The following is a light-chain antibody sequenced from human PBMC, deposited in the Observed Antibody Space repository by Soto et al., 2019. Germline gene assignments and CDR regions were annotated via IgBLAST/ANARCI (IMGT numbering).Light chain of an antibody. CDR1: QGFSNN. CDR2: AVS. V-gene: IGKV1-17*03. CDR3: QKLDNFPLT. Sequence: DIQMTQSPSAMSASVGDRVTITCRASQGFSNNLAWFQQKPGKVPKRLIYAVSSLQSGVPSRFSGSGSGTEFTLTISSLQPEDFASYYCQKLDNFPLTFGQGTRLEIK. J-gene: IGKJ5*01.